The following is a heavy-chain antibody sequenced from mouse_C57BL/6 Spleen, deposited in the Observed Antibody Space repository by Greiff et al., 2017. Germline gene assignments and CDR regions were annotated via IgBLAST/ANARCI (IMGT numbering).Heavy chain of an antibody. CDR2: ISSGSSTI. CDR3: ARRNYSYARGY. V-gene: IGHV5-17*01. Sequence: DVHLVESGGGLVKPGGSLKLSCAASGFTFSDYGMHWVRQAPEKGLAWVAYISSGSSTIYYADTVTGRFTISRDNAKNTLFLQMTSLRSEDTAMYYCARRNYSYARGYWGQGTSVTVSS. CDR1: GFTFSDYG. J-gene: IGHJ4*01. D-gene: IGHD2-1*01.